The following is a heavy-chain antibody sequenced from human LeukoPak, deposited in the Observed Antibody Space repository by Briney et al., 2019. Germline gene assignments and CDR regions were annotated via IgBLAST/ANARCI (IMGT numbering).Heavy chain of an antibody. V-gene: IGHV3-7*01. J-gene: IGHJ6*03. CDR2: IKQDGSEK. CDR3: ARTMVRGVNPPYMDV. Sequence: GGSLRLSCAASGFTFSSYWMSWVRQAPGKGLEWVANIKQDGSEKYYVDSVKGRFTISRDNAKNSLYLQMNSLRAEDTAVYYCARTMVRGVNPPYMDVWGKGTTVTISS. CDR1: GFTFSSYW. D-gene: IGHD3-10*01.